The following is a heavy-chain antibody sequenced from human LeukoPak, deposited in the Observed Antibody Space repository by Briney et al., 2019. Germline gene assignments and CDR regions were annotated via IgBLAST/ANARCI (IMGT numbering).Heavy chain of an antibody. D-gene: IGHD6-13*01. V-gene: IGHV3-30*18. Sequence: PGGSLRLSCAASGFTFSNYWMAWVRQAPGKGLEWVAVISYDGSNKYYADSVKGRFTISRDNSKNTLYLQMNSLRAEDTAVYYCAKDTVSFYIAAAGNGFDYWGQGTLVTVSS. J-gene: IGHJ4*02. CDR2: ISYDGSNK. CDR1: GFTFSNYW. CDR3: AKDTVSFYIAAAGNGFDY.